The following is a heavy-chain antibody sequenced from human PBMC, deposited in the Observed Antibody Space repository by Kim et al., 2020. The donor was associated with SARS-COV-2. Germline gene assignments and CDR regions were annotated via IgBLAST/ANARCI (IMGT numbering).Heavy chain of an antibody. V-gene: IGHV4-61*01. CDR1: GGSVSSGSYY. CDR3: ARDGRSSGSWD. J-gene: IGHJ4*02. Sequence: SETLSLTCTVSGGSVSSGSYYWSWIRQPPGKGLEWIGYIYYSGSTNYNPSLKSRVTISVDTSKNQFSLKLSSVTAADTAVYYCARDGRSSGSWDWGQGTLVTVSS. CDR2: IYYSGST. D-gene: IGHD1-26*01.